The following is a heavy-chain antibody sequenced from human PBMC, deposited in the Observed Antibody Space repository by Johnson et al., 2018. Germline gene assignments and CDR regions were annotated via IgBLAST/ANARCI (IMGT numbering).Heavy chain of an antibody. J-gene: IGHJ3*02. CDR1: GYTFTSYY. CDR2: INPSGGST. V-gene: IGHV1-46*01. Sequence: QVQLVQSGAEMKKPGASVKVSCKASGYTFTSYYMHWVRQAPGQGLEWMGIINPSGGSTSYAQKFQGRVTMTRDTSTSTVYMELSSLRSEDTAVYYCASFRTPDRAFDSWGQGTMVTVSS. D-gene: IGHD2-2*01. CDR3: ASFRTPDRAFDS.